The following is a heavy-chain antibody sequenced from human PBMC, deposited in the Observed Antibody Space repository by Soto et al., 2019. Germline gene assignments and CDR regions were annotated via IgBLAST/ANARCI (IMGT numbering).Heavy chain of an antibody. CDR3: ARDFADSYSSSYYYYGMDV. D-gene: IGHD2-15*01. CDR2: ISSSSSHI. Sequence: GGSLRLFXAASGFTFGSYAMNWVRQAPGKGLEWVSSISSSSSHIYYADSVKGRFTISRDYAKNSLYLQMNSLRAEDTAVYYCARDFADSYSSSYYYYGMDVWGQGTTVTVSS. CDR1: GFTFGSYA. J-gene: IGHJ6*02. V-gene: IGHV3-21*01.